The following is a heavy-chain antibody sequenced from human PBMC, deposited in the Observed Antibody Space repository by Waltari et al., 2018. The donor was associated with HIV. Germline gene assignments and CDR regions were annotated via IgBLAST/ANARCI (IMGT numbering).Heavy chain of an antibody. V-gene: IGHV3-23*01. CDR3: ARGRGDCGGDCYYLDY. Sequence: EVQLLESGGDLVQPGGSLRLSCAASGFTLRGHAMTWVRQAPGKGLEWCSSITAKGGITNYADSVKGRFSISRDNSKNTMSLQMNSLRAEDTAVYYCARGRGDCGGDCYYLDYWGQGALVTVSS. D-gene: IGHD2-21*02. CDR1: GFTLRGHA. J-gene: IGHJ4*02. CDR2: ITAKGGIT.